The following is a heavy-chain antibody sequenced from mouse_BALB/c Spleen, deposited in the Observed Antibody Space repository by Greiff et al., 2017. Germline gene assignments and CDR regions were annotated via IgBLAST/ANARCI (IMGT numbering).Heavy chain of an antibody. CDR1: GDSITSGY. Sequence: EVQLVESGPSLVKPSQTLSLTCSVTGDSITSGYWNWIRKFPGNKLEYMGYISYSGSTYYNPSLKSRISITRDTSKNQYYLQLNSVTTEDTATYYCARWGSSGYPPWFAYWGQGTLVTVSA. CDR3: ARWGSSGYPPWFAY. J-gene: IGHJ3*01. V-gene: IGHV3-8*02. CDR2: ISYSGST. D-gene: IGHD3-1*01.